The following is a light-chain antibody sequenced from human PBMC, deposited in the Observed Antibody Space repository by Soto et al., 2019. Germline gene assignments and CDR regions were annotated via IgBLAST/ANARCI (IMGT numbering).Light chain of an antibody. J-gene: IGKJ1*01. V-gene: IGKV3-15*01. CDR1: KSVSSN. CDR2: GAS. Sequence: PGKSVALGGRGIKSVSSNLAWYQQKPGQAPRLLIYGASTRATGIPARFSGSGSRPEFTVTIRSLPSEPLAVSPCQQHHNCPRTFGPGTKVDIK. CDR3: QQHHNCPRT.